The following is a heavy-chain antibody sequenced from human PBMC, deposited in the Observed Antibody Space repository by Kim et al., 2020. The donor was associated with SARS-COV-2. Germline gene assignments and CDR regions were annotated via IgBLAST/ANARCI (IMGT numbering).Heavy chain of an antibody. J-gene: IGHJ4*02. Sequence: GGSLRLSCAASGFTFGIYAMSWARQAPGKGREWVSTISDSGRNTHYANSVKGRFTISRDNSMNTLYLQMNSLIAADTAGVYCDASDYWGQGTLVTVPS. CDR3: DASDY. CDR1: GFTFGIYA. V-gene: IGHV3-23*01. CDR2: ISDSGRNT.